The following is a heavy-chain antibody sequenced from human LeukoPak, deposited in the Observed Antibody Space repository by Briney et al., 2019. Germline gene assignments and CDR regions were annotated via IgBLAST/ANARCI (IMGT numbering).Heavy chain of an antibody. J-gene: IGHJ5*02. CDR3: ARDRVDRFGPRFDP. D-gene: IGHD5-12*01. V-gene: IGHV4-59*01. Sequence: SETLSLNCSVSGGSIRSDYWSWSRQPPGKGLEWIGYISYNGITNYNPSLKSRLSMAVDTSKSQFSLKLSSLTAADTAVYYCARDRVDRFGPRFDPWGPGTLVTVSS. CDR2: ISYNGIT. CDR1: GGSIRSDY.